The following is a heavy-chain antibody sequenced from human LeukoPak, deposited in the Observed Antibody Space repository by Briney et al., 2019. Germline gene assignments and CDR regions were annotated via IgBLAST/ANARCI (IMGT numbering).Heavy chain of an antibody. V-gene: IGHV3-23*01. CDR2: ISGSGGST. CDR1: GFTFSSYA. D-gene: IGHD3-10*01. Sequence: GGSLGLSCAASGFTFSSYAMSWVRQAPGKGLEWVSAISGSGGSTYYADSVKGRLTISRDNSKNTLYLQMNSLRAEDTAVYYCAKSRLDNLRGVTCLFDYWGQGTLVTVS. J-gene: IGHJ4*02. CDR3: AKSRLDNLRGVTCLFDY.